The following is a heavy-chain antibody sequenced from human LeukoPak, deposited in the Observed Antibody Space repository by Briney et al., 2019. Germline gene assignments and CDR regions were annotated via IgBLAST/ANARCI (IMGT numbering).Heavy chain of an antibody. J-gene: IGHJ4*02. CDR1: GFTFSDSA. V-gene: IGHV3-73*01. CDR3: TREFHSSGWYFTFAY. Sequence: GGFLRLSCAASGFTFSDSAIHWVRQASGKGLEWIGRIKNKGNNYATAYGASVTGRFTISRDDSKKTAFLQMNSLQTEDTAMYYCTREFHSSGWYFTFAYWGQGALVTVSS. D-gene: IGHD6-19*01. CDR2: IKNKGNNYAT.